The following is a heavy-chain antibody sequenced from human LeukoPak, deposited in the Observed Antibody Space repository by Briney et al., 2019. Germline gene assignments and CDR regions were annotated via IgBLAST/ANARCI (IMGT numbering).Heavy chain of an antibody. CDR2: MCGTAGCT. Sequence: PGGSLRLSCQASGFTFYMYALSWVRQAPGKGLGWVASMCGTAGCTFYPDSVKGRFTISRDNSKNVLYLRMNSLTAEDTAIYYCAKDRPNFHENSGHYYRRDGDSWGQGTLVTVSS. D-gene: IGHD3-22*01. CDR1: GFTFYMYA. V-gene: IGHV3-23*01. CDR3: AKDRPNFHENSGHYYRRDGDS. J-gene: IGHJ5*01.